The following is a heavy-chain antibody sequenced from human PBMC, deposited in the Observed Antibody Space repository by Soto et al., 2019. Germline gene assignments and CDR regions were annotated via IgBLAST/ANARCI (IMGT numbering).Heavy chain of an antibody. CDR2: INPNSGGT. CDR3: ARGVKDLKDIVVVPAASLQTYYFDY. D-gene: IGHD2-2*01. V-gene: IGHV1-2*04. Sequence: ASVKVSCKASGYTFTGYYMHWVRQAPGQGLEWMGWINPNSGGTDYAQKFQGWVTMTRDTSISTAYMELSRLRSDDTAVYYCARGVKDLKDIVVVPAASLQTYYFDYWGQGTLVTVSS. CDR1: GYTFTGYY. J-gene: IGHJ4*02.